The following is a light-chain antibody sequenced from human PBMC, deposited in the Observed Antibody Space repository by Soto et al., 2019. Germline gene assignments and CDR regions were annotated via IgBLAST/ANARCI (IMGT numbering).Light chain of an antibody. CDR3: QQYHRSSVT. Sequence: DIQMTQSPSTLSASVGDRVTITCRASQSLNNDLACYQQKPGKAPNLLIYDASTLERGVPSRFSGTGSGTEFTLAISSLQPDDFATYYCQQYHRSSVTFGQGTLLEIK. J-gene: IGKJ5*01. V-gene: IGKV1-5*01. CDR2: DAS. CDR1: QSLNND.